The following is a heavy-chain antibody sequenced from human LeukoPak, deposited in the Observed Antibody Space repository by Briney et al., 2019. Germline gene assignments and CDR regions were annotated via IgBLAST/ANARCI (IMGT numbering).Heavy chain of an antibody. CDR3: ARGYYGSGSYYQFHY. CDR1: GYTCTSYD. CDR2: VNPNSGNT. V-gene: IGHV1-8*01. Sequence: ASVKVSCKASGYTCTSYDINWVRQATGQGLEWMGWVNPNSGNTGYAQKFQGRVTMTRNTSISTAYMELSSLRSEDTAVYYCARGYYGSGSYYQFHYWGQGTLVTVSS. J-gene: IGHJ4*02. D-gene: IGHD3-10*01.